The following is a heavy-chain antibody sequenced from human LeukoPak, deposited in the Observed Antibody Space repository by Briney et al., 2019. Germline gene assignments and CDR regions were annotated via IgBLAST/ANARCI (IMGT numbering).Heavy chain of an antibody. J-gene: IGHJ4*02. D-gene: IGHD3-10*01. Sequence: GASVKVSCKVSGYTLTELSMHWVRQAPGKGLEWMGGFDPEDGETIYAQKFQGRVTMTEDTSTDTAYMELSSLRSEDTAVYYCATDLFKARHYYFDYWGQGTLVTVSS. V-gene: IGHV1-24*01. CDR3: ATDLFKARHYYFDY. CDR2: FDPEDGET. CDR1: GYTLTELS.